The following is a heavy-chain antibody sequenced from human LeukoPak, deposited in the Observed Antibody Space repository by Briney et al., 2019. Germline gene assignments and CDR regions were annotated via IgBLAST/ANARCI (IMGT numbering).Heavy chain of an antibody. J-gene: IGHJ6*03. CDR2: IYSSGNT. Sequence: SETLSLTCAVSGASISSSNYYWGWVRQSPGKGLEWIGNIYSSGNTYYNASLKSRVTMYIDTSKNHFSLELSSVTAADTAVYFCARGRVSSSSWSSTYYYYFYMDVWGRGTTVTVSS. D-gene: IGHD6-13*01. CDR3: ARGRVSSSSWSSTYYYYFYMDV. CDR1: GASISSSNYY. V-gene: IGHV4-39*07.